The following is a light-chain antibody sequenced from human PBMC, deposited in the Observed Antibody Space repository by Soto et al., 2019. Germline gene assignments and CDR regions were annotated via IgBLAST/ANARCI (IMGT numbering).Light chain of an antibody. V-gene: IGLV8-61*01. Sequence: QTVVTQEPSFSVSPGGTVTLTCGLSSGSVSTGYYPSWYQQTPGQAPRTLIYSTNTRSSGVPDLFSGSILGNKAALTITGAQADDESDYYCVLYMGSGISVFGGGTKLTVL. CDR2: STN. CDR1: SGSVSTGYY. CDR3: VLYMGSGISV. J-gene: IGLJ2*01.